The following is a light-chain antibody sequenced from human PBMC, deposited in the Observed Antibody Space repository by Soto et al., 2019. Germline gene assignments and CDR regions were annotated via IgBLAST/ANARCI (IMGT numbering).Light chain of an antibody. CDR2: GAS. J-gene: IGKJ1*01. V-gene: IGKV1-6*01. CDR3: LKDINYPWT. CDR1: QGIGNT. Sequence: IHMTQSPSSLSASVGDTVTISCRASQGIGNTLGWYQQKPGKPPKVLIYGASNLQSGVPPRFSGSGSGTDLNLAISRLQPEDSATYYCLKDINYPWTCGQGTKVDIK.